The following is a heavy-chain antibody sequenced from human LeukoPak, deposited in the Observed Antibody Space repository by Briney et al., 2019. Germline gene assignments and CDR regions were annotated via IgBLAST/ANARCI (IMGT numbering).Heavy chain of an antibody. CDR1: GFTFSSYA. Sequence: GGSLRLSCAASGFTFSSYAMHWVRQAPGKGLEWVAVISYDGSNKYYADSVKGRFTISRDNSKNTLYLQMNSLRAEDTAVYYCARAADYYDSSGYYSSDAFDIWGQGTMVTVSS. CDR2: ISYDGSNK. D-gene: IGHD3-22*01. V-gene: IGHV3-30*01. CDR3: ARAADYYDSSGYYSSDAFDI. J-gene: IGHJ3*02.